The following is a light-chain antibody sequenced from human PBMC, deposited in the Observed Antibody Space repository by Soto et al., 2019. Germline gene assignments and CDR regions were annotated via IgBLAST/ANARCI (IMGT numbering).Light chain of an antibody. V-gene: IGKV1-5*03. J-gene: IGKJ1*01. Sequence: IQMTQSPSSLSASVGDRVTITCRASQSISTWLAWYQQKPGKAPRLLIYKASTLEIGVPSRFSGSGSGTEFTLTISSLQPDDVATYYCQQYNGYSWTFGQGTKVDI. CDR3: QQYNGYSWT. CDR2: KAS. CDR1: QSISTW.